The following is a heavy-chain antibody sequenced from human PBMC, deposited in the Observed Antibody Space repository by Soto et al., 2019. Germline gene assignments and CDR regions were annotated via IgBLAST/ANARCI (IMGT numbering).Heavy chain of an antibody. J-gene: IGHJ6*03. V-gene: IGHV3-73*01. CDR2: IRSKANSYAT. CDR1: GFTFSGSA. Sequence: PGGSLRLACAASGFTFSGSAMHWVRQASGKGLEWVGRIRSKANSYATAYAASVKGRFTISRDDSKNTAYLQMNSLKTEDTAVYYCTRAAGSSSISYYYHYYMAVWGKGATVTVSS. D-gene: IGHD6-6*01. CDR3: TRAAGSSSISYYYHYYMAV.